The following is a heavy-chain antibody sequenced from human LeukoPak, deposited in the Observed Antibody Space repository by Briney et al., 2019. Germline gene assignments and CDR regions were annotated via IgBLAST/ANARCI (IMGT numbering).Heavy chain of an antibody. CDR1: GYTFTSYY. J-gene: IGHJ4*02. D-gene: IGHD3-10*01. V-gene: IGHV1-46*04. CDR3: ARCYYGSGICCDY. CDR2: INPSSGST. Sequence: GASVTVSCKASGYTFTSYYMHWVRQAPGQGLEWMGIINPSSGSTTYARKLQGRVTMTRDTSTSTVYMELSSLRSEDTAVYYCARCYYGSGICCDYWGQGTLVTLSS.